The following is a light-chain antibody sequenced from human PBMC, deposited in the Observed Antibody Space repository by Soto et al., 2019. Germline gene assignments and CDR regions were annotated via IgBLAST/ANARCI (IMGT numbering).Light chain of an antibody. Sequence: QSVLTQPPSASGTPGQRVTISCSGSSSNIGSNTVNWYQQLPGTAPKLVIYSNNQRPSGVPDRFSGSKSGTSASLAISGLQSEDEAYYYCVAWDDSLNGYVVFGGGTKLTV. CDR3: VAWDDSLNGYVV. CDR2: SNN. J-gene: IGLJ2*01. V-gene: IGLV1-44*01. CDR1: SSNIGSNT.